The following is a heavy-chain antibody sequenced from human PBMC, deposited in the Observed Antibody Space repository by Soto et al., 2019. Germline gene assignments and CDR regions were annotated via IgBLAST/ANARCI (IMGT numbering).Heavy chain of an antibody. D-gene: IGHD2-2*01. CDR3: AKDRDVILPAAMGGVYYYYYMDV. J-gene: IGHJ6*03. V-gene: IGHV3-23*01. CDR2: IRGSGGNT. CDR1: GFTFSSYA. Sequence: EVQLLESGGGLVQPGGSLRLSCAASGFTFSSYAMNWVRQAPGKGLEWVSAIRGSGGNTYYADSVKGRFTISRDNSKNTLYLQLNSLRAEDTAVYYCAKDRDVILPAAMGGVYYYYYMDVWGKGTTVTVSS.